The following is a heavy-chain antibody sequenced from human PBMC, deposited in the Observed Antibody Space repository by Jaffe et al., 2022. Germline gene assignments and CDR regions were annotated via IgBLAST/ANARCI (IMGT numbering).Heavy chain of an antibody. V-gene: IGHV4-59*01. J-gene: IGHJ4*02. CDR3: AGAHYGETIDY. Sequence: QVQLQESGPGLVKPSETLSLTCTVSGGSISSYYWSWIRQPPGKGLEWIGYIYYSGSTNYNPSLKSRVTISVDTSKNQFSLKLSSVTAADTAVYYCAGAHYGETIDYWGQGTLVTVSS. D-gene: IGHD4-17*01. CDR2: IYYSGST. CDR1: GGSISSYY.